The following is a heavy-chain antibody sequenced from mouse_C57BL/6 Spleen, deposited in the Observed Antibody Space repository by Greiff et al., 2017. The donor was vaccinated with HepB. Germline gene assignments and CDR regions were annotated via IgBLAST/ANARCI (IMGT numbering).Heavy chain of an antibody. CDR3: ARSLYYGSSEDYY. Sequence: VQLQQSGPELVKPGASVKISCKASGYAFSSSWMNWVKQRPGKGLEWIGRIYPGDGDTNYNGKFKGKATLTADKSSSTAYMQLSSLTSEDSAVYFCARSLYYGSSEDYYWGQGTTLTVSS. CDR2: IYPGDGDT. CDR1: GYAFSSSW. V-gene: IGHV1-82*01. D-gene: IGHD1-1*01. J-gene: IGHJ2*01.